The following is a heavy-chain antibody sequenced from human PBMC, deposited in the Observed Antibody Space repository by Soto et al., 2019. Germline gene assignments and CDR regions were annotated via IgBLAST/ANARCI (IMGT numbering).Heavy chain of an antibody. CDR2: IIPIFGTA. V-gene: IGHV1-69*13. CDR1: GGIFSSYA. Sequence: SVKVSCKASGGIFSSYAISWVRQAPGQGLEWMGGIIPIFGTANYAQKFQGRVTITADESTSTAYMELSSLRSEDTAVYYCARDKDDKGGGMDVWAQGTTVTVPS. CDR3: ARDKDDKGGGMDV. D-gene: IGHD2-15*01. J-gene: IGHJ6*02.